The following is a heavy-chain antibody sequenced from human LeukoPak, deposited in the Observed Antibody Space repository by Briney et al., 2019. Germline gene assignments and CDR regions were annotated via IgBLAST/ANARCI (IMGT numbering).Heavy chain of an antibody. CDR2: INPNSGGT. CDR1: GYTFTSYG. Sequence: ASVKVSCKASGYTFTSYGISWVRQAPGQGLEWMGWINPNSGGTNYAQKFQGRVTMTRDTSISTAYMELSRLRSDDTAVYYCARGRYYDSSGYYGMYYYYYGMDVWGQGTTVTVSS. V-gene: IGHV1-2*02. CDR3: ARGRYYDSSGYYGMYYYYYGMDV. J-gene: IGHJ6*02. D-gene: IGHD3-22*01.